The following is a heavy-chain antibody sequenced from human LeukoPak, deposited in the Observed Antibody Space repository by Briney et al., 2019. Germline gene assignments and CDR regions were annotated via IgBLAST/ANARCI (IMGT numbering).Heavy chain of an antibody. CDR3: AEDPLLFHQSGYFDY. CDR2: ISYDGSNK. Sequence: GRSLRLSCAASGFTFSSYGMHWVRQAPGKGLEWVAVISYDGSNKYYADSVKGRFTISRDNSKNTLYLQMNSLRAEDTAVYYCAEDPLLFHQSGYFDYWGQGTLVTVSS. D-gene: IGHD1-26*01. J-gene: IGHJ4*02. V-gene: IGHV3-30*18. CDR1: GFTFSSYG.